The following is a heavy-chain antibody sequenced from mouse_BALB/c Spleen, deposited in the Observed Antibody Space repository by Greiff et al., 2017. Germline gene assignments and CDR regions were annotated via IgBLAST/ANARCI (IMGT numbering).Heavy chain of an antibody. V-gene: IGHV7-3*02. CDR2: IRNKANGYTT. D-gene: IGHD2-1*01. Sequence: EVQLQQSGGGLVQPGGSLRLSCAPSGFTFTDYYMSWVRQPPGKALEWLGFIRNKANGYTTEYSASVKGRFTISRDNSQSILYLQMNTLRAEDSATYYCARDKGNYYYAMDYWGQGTSGTVSS. CDR1: GFTFTDYY. J-gene: IGHJ4*01. CDR3: ARDKGNYYYAMDY.